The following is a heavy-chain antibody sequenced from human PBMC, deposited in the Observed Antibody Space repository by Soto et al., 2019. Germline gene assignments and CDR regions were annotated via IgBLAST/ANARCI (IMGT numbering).Heavy chain of an antibody. D-gene: IGHD2-15*01. CDR3: ARERIVEAYYYYYGMDV. V-gene: IGHV1-2*02. CDR1: GYTFTGYY. CDR2: INPNSGGT. J-gene: IGHJ6*02. Sequence: WPSVKVSCKASGYTFTGYYMHWVRQAPGQGLEWMGWINPNSGGTNYAQKFQGRVTMTRDTSISTAYMELSRLRSDDTAVYYCARERIVEAYYYYYGMDVWGQGTTVTVSS.